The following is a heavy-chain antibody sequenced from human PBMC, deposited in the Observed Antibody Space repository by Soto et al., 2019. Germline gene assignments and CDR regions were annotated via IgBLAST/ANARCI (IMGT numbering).Heavy chain of an antibody. CDR3: ARHVISTIFGVAPPYYYYYMDV. Sequence: PSETLSLTCTVSGGSISSSSCYWGWIRQPPGKGLEWIGSIYYSGSTYYNPSLKSRVTISVDTSKNQFSLKLSSVTAADTAVYYCARHVISTIFGVAPPYYYYYMDVWGKGTTVTVSS. J-gene: IGHJ6*03. CDR2: IYYSGST. V-gene: IGHV4-39*01. CDR1: GGSISSSSCY. D-gene: IGHD3-3*01.